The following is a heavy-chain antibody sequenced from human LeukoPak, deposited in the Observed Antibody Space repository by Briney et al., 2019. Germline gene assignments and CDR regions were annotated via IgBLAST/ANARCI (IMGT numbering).Heavy chain of an antibody. D-gene: IGHD3-16*02. V-gene: IGHV3-30*02. J-gene: IGHJ4*02. CDR1: GFTFSSYG. CDR2: IRYDGSNK. CDR3: AKDTIRLGELSPIQDY. Sequence: PGGALRLSCAASGFTFSSYGMHWVRQAPGKGLEWVAFIRYDGSNKYYADSVKGRFTISRDNSKNTLYLQMNSLRAEDTAVYYCAKDTIRLGELSPIQDYWGQGTLVTVSS.